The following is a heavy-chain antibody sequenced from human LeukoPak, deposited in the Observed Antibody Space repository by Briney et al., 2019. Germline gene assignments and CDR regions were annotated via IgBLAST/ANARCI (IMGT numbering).Heavy chain of an antibody. CDR2: MKEDGSQE. CDR1: GFTFSSYW. J-gene: IGHJ4*02. D-gene: IGHD2-15*01. V-gene: IGHV3-7*01. Sequence: PGGSLRLSCAASGFTFSSYWMHWVRQAPGKGLEWVANMKEDGSQETYVDSVKGRFTISRDNAKNSLYLQMNNVRAEDTAVYYCARYSYKHDCWGQGTLVTVSS. CDR3: ARYSYKHDC.